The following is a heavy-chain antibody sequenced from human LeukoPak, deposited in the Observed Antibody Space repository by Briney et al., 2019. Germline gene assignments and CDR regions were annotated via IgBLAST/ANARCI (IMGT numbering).Heavy chain of an antibody. D-gene: IGHD6-13*01. CDR2: INGNGGSA. V-gene: IGHV3-20*04. CDR3: ARVFSSSSWSYFDY. CDR1: GVTFDDYG. J-gene: IGHJ4*02. Sequence: PGGALRLSCAASGVTFDDYGMSCGREGPGKGGEGGSQINGNGGSADYADTVRGGVTISRENAKTSLYLQMNSLRAEDTALYYCARVFSSSSWSYFDYWGQGTLVTVSS.